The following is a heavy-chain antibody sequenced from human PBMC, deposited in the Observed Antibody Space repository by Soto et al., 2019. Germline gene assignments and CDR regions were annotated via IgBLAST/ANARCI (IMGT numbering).Heavy chain of an antibody. V-gene: IGHV4-38-2*01. J-gene: IGHJ4*02. Sequence: SETLSLTCAVSGDSISSGYHWAWIRQPPGKGLEWVASIYHIGTTYYNPSLTSRVTISADTSKNQFSLELSSVTAADSAVYYCERTDSVGYYQYFGQGTLVTVSS. CDR1: GDSISSGYH. CDR2: IYHIGTT. CDR3: ERTDSVGYYQY. D-gene: IGHD2-15*01.